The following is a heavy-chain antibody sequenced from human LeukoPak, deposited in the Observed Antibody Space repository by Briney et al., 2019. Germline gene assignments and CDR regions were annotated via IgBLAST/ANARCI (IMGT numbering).Heavy chain of an antibody. CDR3: ASTSSGWYAGYDY. Sequence: SETLSLTCTVSGGSISNYFWSWIRQPPGKGLEWIGFITYSGSTDHNPSLKSRVTISVDASKNQFSLKLSSVTAADTAVYYCASTSSGWYAGYDYWGQGTLVTVSS. CDR2: ITYSGST. J-gene: IGHJ4*02. D-gene: IGHD6-19*01. CDR1: GGSISNYF. V-gene: IGHV4-59*01.